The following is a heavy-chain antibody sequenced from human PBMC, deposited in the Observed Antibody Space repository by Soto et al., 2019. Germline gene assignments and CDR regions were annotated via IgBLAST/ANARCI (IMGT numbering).Heavy chain of an antibody. CDR3: AKDLRYGDYVSHHDY. D-gene: IGHD4-17*01. CDR2: ISPNSGAT. Sequence: ASVKVSCKASGYTFTGFYLHWVRQAPGQGLEWMGWISPNSGATNYAQKFQGRVTMTRVTSISTAYMDLNRLSSDDTAVYYCAKDLRYGDYVSHHDYWGQGTLVTVSS. CDR1: GYTFTGFY. V-gene: IGHV1-2*02. J-gene: IGHJ4*02.